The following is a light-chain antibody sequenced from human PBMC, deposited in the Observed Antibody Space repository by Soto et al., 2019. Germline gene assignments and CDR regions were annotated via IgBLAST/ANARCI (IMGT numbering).Light chain of an antibody. CDR3: SSYTSSGAYA. Sequence: QSVLTQPASVSGSPGQSITISCTGTSSDVGGYNAVSWFQQHPGKAPKLLIYDVTSRPSGVSHRFSGSKSGDTASLTISGLQAEDEADYYCSSYTSSGAYAFGSGTQLTVL. CDR2: DVT. J-gene: IGLJ7*01. V-gene: IGLV2-14*03. CDR1: SSDVGGYNA.